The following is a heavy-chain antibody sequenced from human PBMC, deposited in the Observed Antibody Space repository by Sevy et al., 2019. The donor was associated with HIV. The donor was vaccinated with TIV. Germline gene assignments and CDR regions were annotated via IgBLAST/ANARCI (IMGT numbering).Heavy chain of an antibody. CDR2: IDTNNGNT. Sequence: ASVKVSCKASGYTFTFYGVTWVRQAPGQGLEWIGWIDTNNGNTKYGLTFQDRVTMTTDASTSTAYLEVRSLRPDDTAIDYCARGQLPKDYNWFDPWGQGTQVTVSS. D-gene: IGHD1-1*01. J-gene: IGHJ5*02. CDR1: GYTFTFYG. CDR3: ARGQLPKDYNWFDP. V-gene: IGHV1-18*04.